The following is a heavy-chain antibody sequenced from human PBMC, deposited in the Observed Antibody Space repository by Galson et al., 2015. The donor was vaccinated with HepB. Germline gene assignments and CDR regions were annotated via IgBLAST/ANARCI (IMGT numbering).Heavy chain of an antibody. CDR3: ARGWETTQNYYYYGMDV. Sequence: SLRLSCAASGFTFSSYGMHWVRQAPGKGLEWVAVISYDGSNKYYADSVKGRFTISRDNSKNTLYLQMNSLRAEDTAVYYCARGWETTQNYYYYGMDVWGQGTTVTVSS. CDR1: GFTFSSYG. J-gene: IGHJ6*02. D-gene: IGHD1-26*01. CDR2: ISYDGSNK. V-gene: IGHV3-30*03.